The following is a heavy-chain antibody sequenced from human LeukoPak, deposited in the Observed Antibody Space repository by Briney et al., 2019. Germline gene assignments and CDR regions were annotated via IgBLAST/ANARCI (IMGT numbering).Heavy chain of an antibody. J-gene: IGHJ6*02. CDR2: ISSSGSTI. CDR3: ARASVTIFGYYGMDV. V-gene: IGHV3-11*01. CDR1: GFTFSDYY. Sequence: GGSLRLSCAASGFTFSDYYMSWIRQAPGKGLEGGSYISSSGSTIYYADSVKGRFTISRDNAKNSLYLQMTSLRADDTAVYYCARASVTIFGYYGMDVWGHGTTVTVSS. D-gene: IGHD3-3*01.